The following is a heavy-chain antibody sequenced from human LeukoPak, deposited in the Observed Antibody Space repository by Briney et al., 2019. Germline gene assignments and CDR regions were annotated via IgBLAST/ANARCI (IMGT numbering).Heavy chain of an antibody. J-gene: IGHJ5*02. D-gene: IGHD3-10*01. CDR3: ARDLLLDWFDP. CDR2: IYYSGST. CDR1: GDSISTSSSY. V-gene: IGHV4-39*07. Sequence: SETLSLTCSVSGDSISTSSSYWGWIRQPPGKGLEWIGSIYYSGSTYYNTSLKSRVTISVDTSKNQFSLKLSSVTAADTAVYYCARDLLLDWFDPWGQGTLVTVSS.